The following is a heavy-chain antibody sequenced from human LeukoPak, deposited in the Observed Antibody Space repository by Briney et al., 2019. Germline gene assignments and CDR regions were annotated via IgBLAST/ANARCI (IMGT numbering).Heavy chain of an antibody. Sequence: SSETLSLTCTVSGGSISSYYWSWIRQPPGKGLEWIGEINHSGSTNYNPSLKSRVTISVDTSKNQFSLKLSSETAADTAVYYCARHKKAQDIVVVNYMDVWGKGTTVTVSS. J-gene: IGHJ6*03. CDR1: GGSISSYY. V-gene: IGHV4-34*01. CDR2: INHSGST. D-gene: IGHD2-2*01. CDR3: ARHKKAQDIVVVNYMDV.